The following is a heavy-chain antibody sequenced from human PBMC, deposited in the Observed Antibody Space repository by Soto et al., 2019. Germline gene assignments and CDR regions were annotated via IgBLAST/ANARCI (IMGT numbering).Heavy chain of an antibody. J-gene: IGHJ5*02. CDR3: ARGLVDIVVVPAAINWFDP. CDR2: INHSGST. V-gene: IGHV4-34*01. D-gene: IGHD2-2*03. Sequence: SETLSLTCAVYGGSFSGYYWSWIRQPPGKGLEWIGEINHSGSTNYNPSLKSRVTISVDTSKNQFSLKLSSVTAADPAVYYCARGLVDIVVVPAAINWFDPWGQGTLVTVSS. CDR1: GGSFSGYY.